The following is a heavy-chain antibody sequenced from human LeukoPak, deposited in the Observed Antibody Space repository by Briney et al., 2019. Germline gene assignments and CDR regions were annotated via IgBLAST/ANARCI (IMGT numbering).Heavy chain of an antibody. CDR3: ARDPPDCSGGSCYLDH. CDR2: IYYSGST. V-gene: IGHV4-39*02. Sequence: PSETLSLTCTVSGGSISSSSYYWGWIRQPPGKGLEWIGSIYYSGSTYYNPSLKSRVTISVDTSKNQFSLKLSSVTAADTAVYYCARDPPDCSGGSCYLDHWGQGTLVTVSS. D-gene: IGHD2-15*01. CDR1: GGSISSSSYY. J-gene: IGHJ4*02.